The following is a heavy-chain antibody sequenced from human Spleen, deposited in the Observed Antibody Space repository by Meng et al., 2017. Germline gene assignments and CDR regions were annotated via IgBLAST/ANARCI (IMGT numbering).Heavy chain of an antibody. Sequence: GGSLRLSCAASGFTFSSYWMSWVRQAPGKGLEWVANIKQDGSEKYYVDSVKGRFTISRDNAKNSLYLQMNSLRAEDTAVYYCARLPPPNYDILTGYSHNWFDPWGQGTRVT. J-gene: IGHJ5*02. D-gene: IGHD3-9*01. CDR1: GFTFSSYW. CDR2: IKQDGSEK. V-gene: IGHV3-7*01. CDR3: ARLPPPNYDILTGYSHNWFDP.